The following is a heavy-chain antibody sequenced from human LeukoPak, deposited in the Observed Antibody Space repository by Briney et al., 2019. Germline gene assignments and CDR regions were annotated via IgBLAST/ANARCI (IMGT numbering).Heavy chain of an antibody. CDR2: ISSSGSTI. CDR3: ARDRKATYYDILTGYPLGY. CDR1: GFTFSDYY. V-gene: IGHV3-11*01. Sequence: GGSLRLSCAASGFTFSDYYTSWIRQAPGKGLEWVSYISSSGSTIYYADSVKGRFTISRDNAKNSLYLQMNSLRAEDTAVYYCARDRKATYYDILTGYPLGYWGQGTLVTVSS. D-gene: IGHD3-9*01. J-gene: IGHJ4*02.